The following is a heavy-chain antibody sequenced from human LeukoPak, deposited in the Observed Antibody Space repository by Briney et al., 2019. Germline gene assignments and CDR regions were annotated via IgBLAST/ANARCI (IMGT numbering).Heavy chain of an antibody. D-gene: IGHD6-19*01. Sequence: GGSLRHSCAASGFTFSDYYMSWICPAPRKGLQWVSYISSSDTYTNYAHSVKGRFTISRDNAKNSLYLQMHRLRAEDTAVYYCSRGPYSSGSSADYWGQGTLVTVSS. CDR3: SRGPYSSGSSADY. V-gene: IGHV3-11*06. CDR2: ISSSDTYT. CDR1: GFTFSDYY. J-gene: IGHJ4*02.